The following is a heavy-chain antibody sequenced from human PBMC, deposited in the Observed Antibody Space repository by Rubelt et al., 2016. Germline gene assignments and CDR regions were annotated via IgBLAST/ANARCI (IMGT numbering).Heavy chain of an antibody. CDR1: GGSISGYY. CDR3: AGVLGQQPL. D-gene: IGHD6-13*01. CDR2: ISSSGST. Sequence: QVQLQESGPGLVKASETLSLTCTLSGGSISGYYWNWIRQPPGKGLEWIGYISSSGSTNYIPSLKSRVTISVDTSENQFSLKLSSGTAVDTAVYYWAGVLGQQPLWGQGTLVTVSS. V-gene: IGHV4-59*01. J-gene: IGHJ4*02.